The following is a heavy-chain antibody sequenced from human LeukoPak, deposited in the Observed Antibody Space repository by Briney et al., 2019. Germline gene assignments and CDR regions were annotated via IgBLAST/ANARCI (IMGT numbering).Heavy chain of an antibody. V-gene: IGHV3-23*01. D-gene: IGHD7-27*01. Sequence: GGSLRLSCAASGFTFSSYAMSWVRQAPGKGLEWVSAISGSGGSTYYADSVKGRFTISRDNSKNTLYLQMNSLRAEATAVYYWANSYIWGDAFDIWGQGTMVTVSS. J-gene: IGHJ3*02. CDR1: GFTFSSYA. CDR2: ISGSGGST. CDR3: ANSYIWGDAFDI.